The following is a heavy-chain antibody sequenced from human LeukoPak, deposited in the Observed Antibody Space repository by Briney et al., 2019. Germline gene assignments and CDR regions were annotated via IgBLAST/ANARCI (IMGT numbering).Heavy chain of an antibody. V-gene: IGHV1-2*02. Sequence: ASVKVSCKASGYTFTGYYMHWVRQAPGQWLEWMGWINPNSGGTNYAQKFQGRVTMTRDTSISTACMELSRLRPDDTAVYYCARDNKIRGYYYDSSGYWGQGTLVTVSS. CDR2: INPNSGGT. CDR1: GYTFTGYY. CDR3: ARDNKIRGYYYDSSGY. D-gene: IGHD3-22*01. J-gene: IGHJ4*02.